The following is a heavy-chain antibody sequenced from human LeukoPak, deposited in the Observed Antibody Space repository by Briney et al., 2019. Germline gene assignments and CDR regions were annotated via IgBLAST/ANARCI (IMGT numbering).Heavy chain of an antibody. Sequence: SETLSLTCAVYGGSLSGYYWSWIRQPPGKGLEWIGEINHSGSTNYNPSLKSRVTISVDTSKNQSSLKLSSVTAADTAVYYCARVPYCSGGSCNYYYYYGMDVWGQGTTVTVSS. CDR1: GGSLSGYY. CDR3: ARVPYCSGGSCNYYYYYGMDV. CDR2: INHSGST. D-gene: IGHD2-15*01. V-gene: IGHV4-34*01. J-gene: IGHJ6*02.